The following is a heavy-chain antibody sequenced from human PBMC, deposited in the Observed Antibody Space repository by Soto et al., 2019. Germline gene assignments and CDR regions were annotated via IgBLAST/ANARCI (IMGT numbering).Heavy chain of an antibody. J-gene: IGHJ4*02. Sequence: QVQLQESGPGLVKPSQTLSLTCTVSGGSISSGIYYWNWIRQHPGKGLEWIGYIYDSENTYYNPFLKSRVTISLDTAKDHLALKLLSVTAADTAVYYCARAGYNRELAQWGQGTLVTVSS. CDR3: ARAGYNRELAQ. D-gene: IGHD5-12*01. CDR1: GGSISSGIYY. CDR2: IYDSENT. V-gene: IGHV4-31*03.